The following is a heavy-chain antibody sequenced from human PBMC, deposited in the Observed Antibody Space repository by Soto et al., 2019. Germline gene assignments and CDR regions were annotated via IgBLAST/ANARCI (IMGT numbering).Heavy chain of an antibody. V-gene: IGHV1-24*01. CDR1: GYTLTELS. J-gene: IGHJ4*02. Sequence: ASVKVSCKVSGYTLTELSMHWVRQAPGKGLEWMGGFDPEDGETIYAQKFQGRVTMTEDTSTDTAYMELSSLRSEDTAVYYCATYHPLWFGKHYDYWGQGTLVTVSS. D-gene: IGHD3-10*01. CDR2: FDPEDGET. CDR3: ATYHPLWFGKHYDY.